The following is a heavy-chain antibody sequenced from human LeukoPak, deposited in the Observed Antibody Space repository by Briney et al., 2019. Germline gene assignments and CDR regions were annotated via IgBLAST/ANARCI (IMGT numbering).Heavy chain of an antibody. CDR1: GFTFTGYW. D-gene: IGHD3-9*01. V-gene: IGHV3-7*04. CDR3: ARATDIHSEPGEPLDY. Sequence: GGSLRLSCAASGFTFTGYWMTWVRQAPGKGLELVANIKQDGSDKYYVESVKGRFTISRDNPENSLFLQMNSLRAEDTAVYYCARATDIHSEPGEPLDYWGQGTLVTVSS. CDR2: IKQDGSDK. J-gene: IGHJ4*02.